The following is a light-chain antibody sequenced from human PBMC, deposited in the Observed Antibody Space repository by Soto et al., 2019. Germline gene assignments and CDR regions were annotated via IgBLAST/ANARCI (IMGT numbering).Light chain of an antibody. J-gene: IGKJ2*01. CDR1: QSVSNN. V-gene: IGKV3-15*01. Sequence: EIVMTQSPATLSVSPGERATLSCRASQSVSNNVAWYQQKPGQAPSLLIYAASTRATRIPARFSGSGSGTDFTLTISSLQSEEFAVYYCQQYYNWPPKYTFGQGTKLEIK. CDR2: AAS. CDR3: QQYYNWPPKYT.